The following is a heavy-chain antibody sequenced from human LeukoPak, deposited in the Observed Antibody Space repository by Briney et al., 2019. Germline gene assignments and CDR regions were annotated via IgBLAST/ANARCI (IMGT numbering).Heavy chain of an antibody. Sequence: ASVKVSCKASGYTFTSYYIHWVRRAPGQGLEWMGVVNPSVGSTIYAQKFQGRVTMTRDTSTSTVYMEMSTLGSEDTAVYYCARVSGVGLYGSGSYSPSPFDYWGQGTLVTVSS. CDR2: VNPSVGST. CDR3: ARVSGVGLYGSGSYSPSPFDY. J-gene: IGHJ4*02. CDR1: GYTFTSYY. V-gene: IGHV1-46*01. D-gene: IGHD3-10*01.